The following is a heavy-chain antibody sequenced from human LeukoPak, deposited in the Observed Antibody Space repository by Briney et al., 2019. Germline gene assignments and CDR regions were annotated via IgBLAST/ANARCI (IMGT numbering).Heavy chain of an antibody. CDR2: ISRSNNYI. J-gene: IGHJ4*02. CDR3: ARDNPGSGWTQCFDY. Sequence: GGSLRLSCAASGFTFSSYNMNWVRQAPGKGLEWVSSISRSNNYIYYADSVRGRFTISRDNAKNSLYLQMKSLRAEDTAVYYCARDNPGSGWTQCFDYWGQGTLVTVSS. V-gene: IGHV3-21*01. CDR1: GFTFSSYN. D-gene: IGHD6-19*01.